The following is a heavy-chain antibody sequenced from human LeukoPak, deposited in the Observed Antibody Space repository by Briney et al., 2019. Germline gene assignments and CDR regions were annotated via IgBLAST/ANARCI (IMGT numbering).Heavy chain of an antibody. CDR1: GYTFTSYG. D-gene: IGHD1-1*01. V-gene: IGHV1-69*04. Sequence: GASVKVSCKASGYTFTSYGISWVRQAPGQGLEWMGRIIPILGIANYAQKFQGRVTITADKSTSTAYMELSSLRSEDTAVYYCARDWQLERPRGTSGWGQGTLVTVSS. J-gene: IGHJ4*02. CDR3: ARDWQLERPRGTSG. CDR2: IIPILGIA.